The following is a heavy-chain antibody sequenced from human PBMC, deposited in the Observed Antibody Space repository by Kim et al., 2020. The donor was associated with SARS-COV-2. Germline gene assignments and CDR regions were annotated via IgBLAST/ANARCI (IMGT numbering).Heavy chain of an antibody. Sequence: ASVKVSCKASGYTFTGYYMHWVRQAPGQGLEWMGWINPNSGGTNYAQKFQGRVTMTRDTSISTAYMELSRLRSDDTAVYYCARDWYYYDSSGQGYFDYWGQGTLVTVSS. J-gene: IGHJ4*02. CDR2: INPNSGGT. CDR3: ARDWYYYDSSGQGYFDY. D-gene: IGHD3-22*01. CDR1: GYTFTGYY. V-gene: IGHV1-2*02.